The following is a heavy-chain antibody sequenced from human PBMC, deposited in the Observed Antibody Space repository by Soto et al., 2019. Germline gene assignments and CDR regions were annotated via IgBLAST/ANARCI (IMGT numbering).Heavy chain of an antibody. CDR2: IYYSGST. CDR1: GGSISSYY. Sequence: LSLTCTVSGGSISSYYWSWIRQPPGKGLEWIGYIYYSGSTNYNPSLKSRVTISVDTSKNQFSLKLSSVTAADTAVYYCARVDRRLVSFDYWGQGTLVTVSS. D-gene: IGHD6-19*01. V-gene: IGHV4-59*01. J-gene: IGHJ4*02. CDR3: ARVDRRLVSFDY.